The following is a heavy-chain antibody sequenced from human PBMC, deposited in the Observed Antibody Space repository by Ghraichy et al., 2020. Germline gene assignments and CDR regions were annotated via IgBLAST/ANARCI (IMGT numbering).Heavy chain of an antibody. CDR2: IYYSGST. CDR3: ARQRGPGGMDV. J-gene: IGHJ6*02. D-gene: IGHD3-10*01. CDR1: GGSISSYY. V-gene: IGHV4-59*08. Sequence: SQTLLLTCTVSGGSISSYYWSWIRQPPGKGLEWIGYIYYSGSTNYNPSLKSRVTISVDTSKNQFSLKLSSVTAADTAVYYCARQRGPGGMDVWGQGTTVTVSS.